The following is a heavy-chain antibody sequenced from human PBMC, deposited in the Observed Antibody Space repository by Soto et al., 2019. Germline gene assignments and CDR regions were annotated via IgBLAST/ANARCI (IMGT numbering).Heavy chain of an antibody. D-gene: IGHD6-13*01. V-gene: IGHV4-34*01. CDR2: IYPGGST. CDR3: AIPSSSWSFYYNGLDV. CDR1: GGSVSCYY. Sequence: SETLSLTCAVSGGSVSCYYWSWIRQPPGKGLEWIGEIYPGGSTNYNLSLKSRVTISVDTSKNQFSLKLASVTAADTAVYYCAIPSSSWSFYYNGLDVWGQGTTVTVSS. J-gene: IGHJ6*02.